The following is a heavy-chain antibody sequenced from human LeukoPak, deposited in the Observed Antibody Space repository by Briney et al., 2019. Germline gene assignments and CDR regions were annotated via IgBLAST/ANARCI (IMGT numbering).Heavy chain of an antibody. CDR2: MSTTGSS. D-gene: IGHD3-10*01. V-gene: IGHV4-4*07. CDR1: GGSLSSDY. J-gene: IGHJ4*02. CDR3: ARDYYGSGSWLDY. Sequence: PSETLSLTCTVSGGSLSSDYWSWIRQPAGKGLEWIGRMSTTGSSNYNPSLKSRVTMSGDTSKNQFSMKLSSVTAADTAVYYCARDYYGSGSWLDYWGQGTLVTVSS.